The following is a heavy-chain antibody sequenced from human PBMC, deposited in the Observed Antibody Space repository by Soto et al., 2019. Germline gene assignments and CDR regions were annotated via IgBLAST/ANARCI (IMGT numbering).Heavy chain of an antibody. D-gene: IGHD4-17*01. CDR1: GFTFSSYA. Sequence: QVQLVESGGGVVQPGRSLRLSCAASGFTFSSYAMHWVRQAPGKGLEWVAVISYDGSNKYYADSVKGRFTISRDNSKNTVYLQKNSLGAEDTAVYYCARGADYGGNSRYFDLWGRGTLVTVSS. J-gene: IGHJ2*01. CDR3: ARGADYGGNSRYFDL. V-gene: IGHV3-30-3*01. CDR2: ISYDGSNK.